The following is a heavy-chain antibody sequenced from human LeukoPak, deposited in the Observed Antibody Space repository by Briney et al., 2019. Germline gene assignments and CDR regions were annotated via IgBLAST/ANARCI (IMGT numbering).Heavy chain of an antibody. CDR1: GGSFSGYY. J-gene: IGHJ6*02. Sequence: SETLSLTCAVYGGSFSGYYWSWIRQPPGKGLEWIGEINHSGSTNYNPSLKSRVTISVDTSKNQFSLKLSSVTAADTAVYYCVRASVLYYYGMDVWGQGTTVTVSS. CDR2: INHSGST. CDR3: VRASVLYYYGMDV. V-gene: IGHV4-34*01.